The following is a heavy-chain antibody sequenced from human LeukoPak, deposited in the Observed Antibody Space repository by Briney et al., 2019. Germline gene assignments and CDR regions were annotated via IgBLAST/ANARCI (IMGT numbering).Heavy chain of an antibody. D-gene: IGHD6-19*01. CDR1: GFNFSSYW. CDR2: IKQDGSEK. V-gene: IGHV3-7*01. CDR3: ARERLWLALFDY. Sequence: GRTLRLSCAASGFNFSSYWMSWVRQAPGKGLEWVANIKQDGSEKYYVDSVKGRFTISRDNAKNSLYLQMNSLRAEDTAVYYCARERLWLALFDYWGQGTLVTVSS. J-gene: IGHJ4*02.